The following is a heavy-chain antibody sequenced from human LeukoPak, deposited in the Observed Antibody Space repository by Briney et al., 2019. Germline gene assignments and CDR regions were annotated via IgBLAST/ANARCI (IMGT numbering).Heavy chain of an antibody. CDR1: GYTFTSYG. V-gene: IGHV1-18*01. CDR3: ARENLYYDFWSGYPRYYFDY. D-gene: IGHD3-3*01. Sequence: ASVKVSCKASGYTFTSYGISWVRQAPGQGLEWMGWISAYNGNTNYAQKLQGRVTMTTDTSTSTAYMELRSLRSDDTAVYYRARENLYYDFWSGYPRYYFDYWGQGTLVTVSS. J-gene: IGHJ4*02. CDR2: ISAYNGNT.